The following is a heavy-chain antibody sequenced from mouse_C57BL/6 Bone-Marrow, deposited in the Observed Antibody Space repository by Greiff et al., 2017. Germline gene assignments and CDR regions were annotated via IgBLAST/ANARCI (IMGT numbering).Heavy chain of an antibody. CDR1: GYTFTSYG. V-gene: IGHV1-81*01. Sequence: QVQLKESGAELARPGASVKLSCKASGYTFTSYGISWVKQRTGQGLEWIGEISPRSGNSYYNEKFKGKATLTADKSSSTAYMELRSLTSEDSAVYFCAGLGTCKQIYDGYSRLDYWGQGTTLTVSS. J-gene: IGHJ2*01. CDR2: ISPRSGNS. D-gene: IGHD2-3*01. CDR3: AGLGTCKQIYDGYSRLDY.